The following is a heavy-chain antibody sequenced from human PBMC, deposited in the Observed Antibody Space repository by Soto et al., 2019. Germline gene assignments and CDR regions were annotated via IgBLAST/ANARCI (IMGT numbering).Heavy chain of an antibody. D-gene: IGHD6-19*01. CDR1: GYTFTSYG. V-gene: IGHV1-18*01. CDR2: ISAYNGNT. J-gene: IGHJ6*02. CDR3: ERDRSGWSNYYYYSGMDV. Sequence: QVQLVQSGAEVKKPGASVKVSCKASGYTFTSYGISWVRQAPGQGLEWMGWISAYNGNTNYAQKLQGRVTMTTDTSTSTAYMELRSLRSDDTDVYYCERDRSGWSNYYYYSGMDVWGQGTTVTVSS.